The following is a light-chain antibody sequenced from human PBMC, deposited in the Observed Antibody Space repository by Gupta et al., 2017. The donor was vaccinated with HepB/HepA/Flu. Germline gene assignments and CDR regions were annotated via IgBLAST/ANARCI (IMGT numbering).Light chain of an antibody. Sequence: DIQMTQSPSSLSASVGDRVTITCRARQSISTYLNWYQLKPGKAPNLLIYTTSNLQSGVPSRFSGSGSGTDFTLTISSLQPEDFATYYCQQSYRTPWTVGQGTKVEIK. CDR3: QQSYRTPWT. CDR2: TTS. CDR1: QSISTY. V-gene: IGKV1-39*01. J-gene: IGKJ1*01.